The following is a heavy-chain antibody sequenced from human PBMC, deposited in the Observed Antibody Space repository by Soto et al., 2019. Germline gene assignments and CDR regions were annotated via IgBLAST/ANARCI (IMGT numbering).Heavy chain of an antibody. D-gene: IGHD5-18*01. V-gene: IGHV4-39*02. CDR3: AREVDTAMVLQCYFDY. CDR1: GGSISSSSYY. Sequence: SETLSLTCTVSGGSISSSSYYWGWIRQPPGKGLEWIGSIYYSGSTYYNPSLKSRVTISVDTSKNQFSLKLNSVTAADTAVYYCAREVDTAMVLQCYFDYWGQGTLVTVSS. CDR2: IYYSGST. J-gene: IGHJ4*02.